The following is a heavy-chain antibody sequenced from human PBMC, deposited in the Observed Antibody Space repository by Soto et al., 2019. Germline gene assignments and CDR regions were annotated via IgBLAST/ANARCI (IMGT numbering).Heavy chain of an antibody. CDR1: GGSISGSY. Sequence: KTWETLSLTCSVSGGSISGSYWSWIRQSPGKGLEWLGYVYYTGSTNYSPSLRSRVSISVDTSKNEFSLRLSSVTAADTAVYFCARSVAVPGAHIDYWGQGTQVTVSS. CDR2: VYYTGST. J-gene: IGHJ4*02. D-gene: IGHD6-19*01. CDR3: ARSVAVPGAHIDY. V-gene: IGHV4-59*01.